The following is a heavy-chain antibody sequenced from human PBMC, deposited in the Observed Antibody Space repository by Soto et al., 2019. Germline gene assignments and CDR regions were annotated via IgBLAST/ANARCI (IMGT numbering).Heavy chain of an antibody. J-gene: IGHJ4*02. Sequence: SETLSLTCTVSGGSISSSSYSWGWIRQPPGKGPEWIGTFYYSGSTYYNPSLNSRVTISVDTTKNQFSLKLSSVTAADTAVYYCASNVDIVAADFRYWGQGTLVTVSS. D-gene: IGHD5-12*01. CDR1: GGSISSSSYS. CDR2: FYYSGST. V-gene: IGHV4-39*07. CDR3: ASNVDIVAADFRY.